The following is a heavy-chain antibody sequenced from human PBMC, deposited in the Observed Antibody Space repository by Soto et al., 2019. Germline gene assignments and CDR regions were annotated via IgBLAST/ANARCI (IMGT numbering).Heavy chain of an antibody. V-gene: IGHV4-59*01. D-gene: IGHD6-13*01. CDR1: GGSITPYY. J-gene: IGHJ4*02. Sequence: QVQLQESGPGLVKPSETLSLTCTVSGGSITPYYWSWIRQPPGKRLEWIGYISSRGFNNYNPSINSHVTLSVDTSTHPFSLKLSSVTAADTAVYYCVRDCYSSSCFDLWGQGTLVAVSS. CDR2: ISSRGFN. CDR3: VRDCYSSSCFDL.